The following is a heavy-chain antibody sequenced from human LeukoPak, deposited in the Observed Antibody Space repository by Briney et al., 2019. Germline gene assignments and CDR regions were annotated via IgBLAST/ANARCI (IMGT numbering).Heavy chain of an antibody. J-gene: IGHJ4*02. CDR3: AKSVVAGVYGSFDY. V-gene: IGHV3-23*01. CDR1: GFTFSSYA. Sequence: GGSLRLSCAASGFTFSSYAMSWVRQAPGMGLEWVSAITGSGGTTYYADSVKGRFTISRDNSKNTLYLQMNSLRAEDTAVYYCAKSVVAGVYGSFDYWGQGTLVTVSS. D-gene: IGHD2-15*01. CDR2: ITGSGGTT.